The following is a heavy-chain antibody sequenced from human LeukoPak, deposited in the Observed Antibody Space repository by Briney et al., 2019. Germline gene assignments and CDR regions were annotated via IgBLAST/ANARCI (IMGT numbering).Heavy chain of an antibody. CDR1: GFTFSNYW. V-gene: IGHV3-74*01. Sequence: GGSLRLSCAASGFTFSNYWMHWVSRISSDESITSYADFVKGRFTISRDNAKNTLFLQMDSLRVEDTGHYYCARDLGARGHWGQGTLVIVSS. CDR3: ARDLGARGH. D-gene: IGHD3-16*01. CDR2: ISSDESIT. J-gene: IGHJ4*02.